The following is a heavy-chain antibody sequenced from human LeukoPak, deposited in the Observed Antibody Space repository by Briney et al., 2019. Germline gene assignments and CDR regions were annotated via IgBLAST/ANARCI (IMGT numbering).Heavy chain of an antibody. CDR3: ARDLKGSSSIDY. CDR1: GYTFTSYG. D-gene: IGHD6-6*01. V-gene: IGHV1-2*02. CDR2: INPNSGGT. Sequence: AASVKVSCKASGYTFTSYGISWVRQAPGQGLEWMGWINPNSGGTNYAQKFQGRVTMTRDTSISTAYMELSRLRSDDTAVYYCARDLKGSSSIDYWGQGTLVTVSS. J-gene: IGHJ4*02.